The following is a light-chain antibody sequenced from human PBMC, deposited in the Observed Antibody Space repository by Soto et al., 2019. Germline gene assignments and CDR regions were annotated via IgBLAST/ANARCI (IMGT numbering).Light chain of an antibody. CDR3: LTWGAGIRV. CDR2: VNSDGSH. J-gene: IGLJ3*02. V-gene: IGLV4-69*01. Sequence: QLVMTQSPSASASLGASVKLTCTLSSGHSSYAIAWHQQQPEKGPRYLMKVNSDGSHSKGDGIPDRFSGSSSGAERYLIISGLQSEDEADYYRLTWGAGIRVFGGGTKLTVL. CDR1: SGHSSYA.